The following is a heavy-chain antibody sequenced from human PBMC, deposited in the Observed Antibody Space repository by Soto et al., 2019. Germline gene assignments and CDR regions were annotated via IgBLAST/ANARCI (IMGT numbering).Heavy chain of an antibody. D-gene: IGHD4-4*01. J-gene: IGHJ4*02. CDR3: AKDTRGGNSRLFDC. CDR2: ISWNSGSI. V-gene: IGHV3-9*01. Sequence: EVQLVESGGALVQPGRSLRLSCAASGFTFDDYAMHWVRQAPGKGLEWVSGISWNSGSIGYADSVKGRFTISRDNSKTSLYLQMNSLRAEDTAFYYCAKDTRGGNSRLFDCWGQGTLVNVSS. CDR1: GFTFDDYA.